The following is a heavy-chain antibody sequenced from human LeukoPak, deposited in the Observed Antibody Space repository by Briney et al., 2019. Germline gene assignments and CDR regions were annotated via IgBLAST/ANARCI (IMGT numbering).Heavy chain of an antibody. CDR3: AKSSYYDSSGFYREYYFDY. CDR1: GFSFNNFG. D-gene: IGHD3-22*01. V-gene: IGHV3-23*01. J-gene: IGHJ4*02. Sequence: GSLRLSCVASGFSFNNFGMSWVRQAPGKGLEWVSSISGTGGSTHYADSVKGRFTISRDNPKNTLYLQMNSLRAGDTAVYYCAKSSYYDSSGFYREYYFDYWGQGTLVPVSS. CDR2: ISGTGGST.